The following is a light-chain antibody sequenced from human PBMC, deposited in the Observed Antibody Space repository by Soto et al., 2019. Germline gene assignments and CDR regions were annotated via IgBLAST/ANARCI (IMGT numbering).Light chain of an antibody. CDR2: GAS. CDR1: QSVSSNS. V-gene: IGKV3-20*01. CDR3: QQYGSSLIT. J-gene: IGKJ5*01. Sequence: IVLTQSPGTLSLSTEERATLSCRASQSVSSNSLAWYHQKPGQPPRLLMYGASSRATGIPDRFSGSGSGTDFTLTITRLEPEDFAVYYCQQYGSSLITFGQGTRLEIK.